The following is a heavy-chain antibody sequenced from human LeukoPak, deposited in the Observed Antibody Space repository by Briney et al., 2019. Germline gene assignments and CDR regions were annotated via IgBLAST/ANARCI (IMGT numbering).Heavy chain of an antibody. Sequence: SETLSLTCAVYGGSFSGYYWSWIRQPPGKGLEWIGEINHSGSTNYNPSLKSRVTISVDTSKNQFSLKLSSVTAADTAVYYCASETTIRYGIGFDPWGQGTLVTVSA. D-gene: IGHD3-9*01. J-gene: IGHJ5*02. V-gene: IGHV4-34*01. CDR2: INHSGST. CDR1: GGSFSGYY. CDR3: ASETTIRYGIGFDP.